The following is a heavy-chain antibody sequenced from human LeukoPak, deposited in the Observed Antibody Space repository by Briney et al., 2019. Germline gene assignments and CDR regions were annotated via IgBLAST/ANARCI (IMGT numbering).Heavy chain of an antibody. CDR1: GSSFGPYY. Sequence: SETLSFTCDVSGSSFGPYYWSWIRQSPVKGLEWIGETNHRGDASYNPPLKSRVTVSVDTSKNQFSLRLTSVTAADTAVYYCARGLSAHCFDHWGQGTLVTVSS. CDR3: ARGLSAHCFDH. J-gene: IGHJ4*02. CDR2: TNHRGDA. V-gene: IGHV4-34*01.